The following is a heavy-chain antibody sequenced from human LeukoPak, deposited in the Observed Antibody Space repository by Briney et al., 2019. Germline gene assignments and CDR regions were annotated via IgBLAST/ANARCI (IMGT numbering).Heavy chain of an antibody. J-gene: IGHJ4*02. CDR2: IYYSGST. CDR1: GGSISSSSYY. D-gene: IGHD3-22*01. Sequence: SETLSLTCTVSGGSISSSSYYWGWIRQPPGKGLEWIGSIYYSGSTYSNPSLKSRVTISVDTSKNQFSLKLSSVTAADTALYYCARHLYYDSSGYYQYYFDYWGQGTPVTVSS. V-gene: IGHV4-39*01. CDR3: ARHLYYDSSGYYQYYFDY.